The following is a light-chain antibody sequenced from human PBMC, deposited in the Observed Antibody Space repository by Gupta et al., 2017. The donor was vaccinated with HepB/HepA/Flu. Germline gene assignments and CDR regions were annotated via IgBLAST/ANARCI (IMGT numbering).Light chain of an antibody. J-gene: IGLJ2*01. Sequence: LPHPPSASGPPGLSVTISCSGRTSDIGSNTVNWYQHLPGTAPKLLIYKNDQRPSGVPDRFSGSKSGTSASLAISGLRSEDEADYFCASWDDSLNGVLFGGGTKLTVL. CDR3: ASWDDSLNGVL. CDR2: KND. CDR1: TSDIGSNT. V-gene: IGLV1-44*01.